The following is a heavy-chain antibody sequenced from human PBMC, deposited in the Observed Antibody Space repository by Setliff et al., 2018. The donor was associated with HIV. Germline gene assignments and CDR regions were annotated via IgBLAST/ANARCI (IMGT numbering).Heavy chain of an antibody. Sequence: PGGSLRLSCAASGFTFSSHTMSWVRQAPGKGLEWVSSLSGHTMTTYYAGSVKGRSTISRDVSNNTLYFQMNSLRAEDTAICFCAKNDDILTGFANWGQGTLVTVSS. CDR3: AKNDDILTGFAN. D-gene: IGHD3-9*01. CDR1: GFTFSSHT. CDR2: LSGHTMTT. J-gene: IGHJ4*02. V-gene: IGHV3-23*01.